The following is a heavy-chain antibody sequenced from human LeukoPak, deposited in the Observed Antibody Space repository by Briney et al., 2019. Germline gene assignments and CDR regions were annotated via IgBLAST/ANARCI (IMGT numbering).Heavy chain of an antibody. V-gene: IGHV1-2*02. CDR2: INPNSGGT. J-gene: IGHJ4*02. D-gene: IGHD1-14*01. CDR1: GYTFTDYY. Sequence: ASVTVSCKASGYTFTDYYMHWVRQAPGQGLEWMGWINPNSGGTNYAQKFQGRVTMTRDTSISTAYMELSRLRSDDPAVYYCARDSGSIDYWGQGTLVTVSS. CDR3: ARDSGSIDY.